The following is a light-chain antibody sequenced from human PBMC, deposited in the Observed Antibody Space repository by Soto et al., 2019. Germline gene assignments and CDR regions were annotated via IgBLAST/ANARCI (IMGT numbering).Light chain of an antibody. CDR2: YDD. CDR3: AAWDDSLNGVV. Sequence: QSVLTQPPSVSDAPRQRGTISCSGSSSNIGNNAVNWYQQRPGTAPKLLIYYDDLLPSGVSDRFSGSKSGPSASLAISGLQSEDEADYYCAAWDDSLNGVVFGGGTTLTVL. CDR1: SSNIGNNA. V-gene: IGLV1-36*01. J-gene: IGLJ2*01.